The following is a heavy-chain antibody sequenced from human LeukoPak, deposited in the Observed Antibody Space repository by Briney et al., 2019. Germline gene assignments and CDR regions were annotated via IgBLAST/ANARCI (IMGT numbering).Heavy chain of an antibody. CDR2: ISVDNGNT. D-gene: IGHD1-26*01. CDR1: TYTLTSYA. CDR3: ARDVAAIVGVTAWFDP. J-gene: IGHJ5*02. Sequence: ASVKVSCKASTYTLTSYAISWMRQAPGQGLEWMGWISVDNGNTNYAQKFQGRVTMTTDTSTNTVYMELRSLRFDDSAVYYCARDVAAIVGVTAWFDPWGQRTLVTVSS. V-gene: IGHV1-18*01.